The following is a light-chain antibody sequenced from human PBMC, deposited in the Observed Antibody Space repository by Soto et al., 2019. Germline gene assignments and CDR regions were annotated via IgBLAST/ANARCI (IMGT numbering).Light chain of an antibody. Sequence: EIVMTQSPATLSVSPGERATLSCRASQSVSSNLAWYQQKPGQAPRLLIYGASTRATGIPARFSGSGSGTEFTLTISSLQPEDFAVYYCQQYNNWPLSWTFGQGTKVEIK. V-gene: IGKV3-15*01. CDR1: QSVSSN. J-gene: IGKJ1*01. CDR2: GAS. CDR3: QQYNNWPLSWT.